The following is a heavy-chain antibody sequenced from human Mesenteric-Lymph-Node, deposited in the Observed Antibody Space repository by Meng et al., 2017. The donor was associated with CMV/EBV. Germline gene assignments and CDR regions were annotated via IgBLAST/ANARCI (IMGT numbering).Heavy chain of an antibody. V-gene: IGHV3-74*01. CDR3: SREAAAGSLDP. CDR2: INSDGSHT. D-gene: IGHD6-13*01. Sequence: GGSLRLSCSASGFTFGNDWMHWVRQAPGKGLVWVSRINSDGSHTHYADSVKGRFTISRDNAKNTLYLQVNSLRAEDTAVYYCSREAAAGSLDPWGQGTLVTVSS. CDR1: GFTFGNDW. J-gene: IGHJ5*02.